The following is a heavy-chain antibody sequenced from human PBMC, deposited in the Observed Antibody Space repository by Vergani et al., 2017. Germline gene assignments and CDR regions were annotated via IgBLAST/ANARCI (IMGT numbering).Heavy chain of an antibody. CDR1: GFTFDDYA. D-gene: IGHD2-2*03. V-gene: IGHV3-9*01. Sequence: EVQLVESGGGLVQPGRSLRLSCAASGFTFDDYAMHWVRQAPGKGLEWVSGISWNSGSIGYADYVKGRFTISRDNAKNSLYLQMNSLRAEDTALYYCAKGLDIVVSRAYYGMDVWGQGTTVTVSS. J-gene: IGHJ6*02. CDR2: ISWNSGSI. CDR3: AKGLDIVVSRAYYGMDV.